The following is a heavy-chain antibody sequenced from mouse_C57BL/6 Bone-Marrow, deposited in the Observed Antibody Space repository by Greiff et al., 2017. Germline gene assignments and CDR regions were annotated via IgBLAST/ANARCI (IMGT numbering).Heavy chain of an antibody. Sequence: DVMLVESGGGLVKPGGSLKLSCAASGFTFSDYGMHWVRQAPEKGLEWVAYISSGSSTIYYADTVKGRFTISRNNAKNTLFLQMTSLRSEDTAMYYCARNPLWRWGQGTLVTVSA. V-gene: IGHV5-17*01. CDR1: GFTFSDYG. CDR2: ISSGSSTI. CDR3: ARNPLWR. J-gene: IGHJ3*02. D-gene: IGHD1-1*02.